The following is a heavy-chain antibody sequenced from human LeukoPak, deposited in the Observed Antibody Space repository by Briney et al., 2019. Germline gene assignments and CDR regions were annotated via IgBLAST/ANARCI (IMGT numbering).Heavy chain of an antibody. CDR3: ARAPSEIGGYYPEYFRH. D-gene: IGHD3-22*01. CDR2: IWNDGSQK. Sequence: GGSLRLSCAASGFTMRDFVMHWVRQAPGKGLEWVAVIWNDGSQKHYVESVKGRFTISRENSMNTLSLQMSGLKVEDTGVYYCARAPSEIGGYYPEYFRHWGQGTLVTVSS. V-gene: IGHV3-33*01. CDR1: GFTMRDFV. J-gene: IGHJ1*01.